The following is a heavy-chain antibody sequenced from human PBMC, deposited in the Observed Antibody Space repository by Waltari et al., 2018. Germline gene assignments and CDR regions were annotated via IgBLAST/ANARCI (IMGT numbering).Heavy chain of an antibody. CDR3: ARSWLQGFDY. J-gene: IGHJ4*02. Sequence: QVQLQESGPGLVKPSETLSLTCTVSGGSISSYYWSWIRQPPGKGLEWIGYIYYSGSTNYNPSLKSRVTISVDTSKNQFSLKLSSVTAADTAVYYCARSWLQGFDYWGQGTLVTVSS. V-gene: IGHV4-59*01. CDR2: IYYSGST. D-gene: IGHD5-12*01. CDR1: GGSISSYY.